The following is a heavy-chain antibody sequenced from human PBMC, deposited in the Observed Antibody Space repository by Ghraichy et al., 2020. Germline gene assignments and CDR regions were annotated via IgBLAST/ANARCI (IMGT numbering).Heavy chain of an antibody. D-gene: IGHD3-22*01. V-gene: IGHV4-59*01. J-gene: IGHJ4*02. CDR1: GGSISSYY. CDR2: IYYSGST. Sequence: SETLSLTCTVSGGSISSYYWSWIRQPPGKGLEWIGYIYYSGSTNYNPSLKSRVTISVDTSKNQFSLKLSSVTAADTAVYYCASGGETNYYDSSGFFDYWGQGTLVTVSS. CDR3: ASGGETNYYDSSGFFDY.